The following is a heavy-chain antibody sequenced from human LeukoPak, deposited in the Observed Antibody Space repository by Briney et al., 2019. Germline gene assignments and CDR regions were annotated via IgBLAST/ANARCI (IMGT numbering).Heavy chain of an antibody. D-gene: IGHD3-16*01. Sequence: GGSLRLSCAASGFIFRNYEMHRVRQAPGKGLEWVAYFSCDGSDIHYADSARGRFTISSDNAKNSVVLQMNGLRAEDTAVYYCARGRIIRLESFFDLWGQGTLVTVSS. V-gene: IGHV3-48*03. CDR3: ARGRIIRLESFFDL. CDR1: GFIFRNYE. J-gene: IGHJ4*02. CDR2: FSCDGSDI.